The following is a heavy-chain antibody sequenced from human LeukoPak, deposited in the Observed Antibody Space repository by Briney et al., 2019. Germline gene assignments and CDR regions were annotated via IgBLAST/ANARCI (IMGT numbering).Heavy chain of an antibody. CDR3: AKTLTKLVLVYYFYY. V-gene: IGHV3-30*18. CDR1: GFTFSSYG. Sequence: GGSLRLSCAASGFTFSSYGMHWVRQAPGKGVEWVAVISYDGSNKYYADSVKGRFTISRDNSKNTLYLQMNSLRAEDTAVYYCAKTLTKLVLVYYFYYWGQGTLVTVSS. CDR2: ISYDGSNK. D-gene: IGHD3-9*01. J-gene: IGHJ4*02.